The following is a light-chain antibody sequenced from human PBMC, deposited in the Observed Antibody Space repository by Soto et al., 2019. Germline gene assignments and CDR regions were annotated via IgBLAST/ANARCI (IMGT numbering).Light chain of an antibody. CDR3: LQYGSAPQT. CDR2: AAS. J-gene: IGKJ1*01. Sequence: EIVLTQSPGTLSLSPGKRATISCRASQTISSNYLAWYRQKPGQAPRLLIYAASNRARGIPDRLGGSGSGTDFSLTVSRLAPEDFEVYYCLQYGSAPQTFGQGTKVDI. CDR1: QTISSNY. V-gene: IGKV3-20*01.